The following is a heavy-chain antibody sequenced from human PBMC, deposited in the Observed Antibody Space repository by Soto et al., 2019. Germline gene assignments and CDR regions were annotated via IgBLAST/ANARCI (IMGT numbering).Heavy chain of an antibody. CDR1: GYTLTELS. CDR2: FDPEDGET. Sequence: ASVKVSCKVSGYTLTELSMHWVRQAPGKGLEWMGGFDPEDGETIYAQKFQGRVTMTEDTSTDTAYMELSSLRSEDTAVYYCATDLAITSGWLDFDYWGQGTLVTAPQ. J-gene: IGHJ4*02. CDR3: ATDLAITSGWLDFDY. V-gene: IGHV1-24*01. D-gene: IGHD6-19*01.